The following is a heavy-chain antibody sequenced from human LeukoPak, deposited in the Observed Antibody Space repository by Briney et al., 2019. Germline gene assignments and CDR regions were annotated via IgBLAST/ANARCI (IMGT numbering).Heavy chain of an antibody. CDR1: GFSFSNYE. CDR3: ARTSGLF. J-gene: IGHJ4*02. Sequence: GGSLRLSCAGSGFSFSNYEMNWVRQAPGKGLEWVSYISSSGSTTYYADSVKGRFTISRVNAKNSLFLQMNSLRAEDTAVYYCARTSGLFWGQGTLVTVSS. D-gene: IGHD3-10*01. V-gene: IGHV3-48*03. CDR2: ISSSGSTT.